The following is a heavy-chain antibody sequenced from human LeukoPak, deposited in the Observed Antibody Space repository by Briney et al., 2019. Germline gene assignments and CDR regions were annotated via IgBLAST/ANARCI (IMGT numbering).Heavy chain of an antibody. CDR1: GGTFSSYA. V-gene: IGHV1-69*13. CDR3: ARGGYYDSSGPAGY. Sequence: SVKVSCTASGGTFSSYAISWVRQAPGQGLEWMGGIIPIFGTANYAQKFQGRVTITADESTSTAYMELSSLRSEDTAVYYCARGGYYDSSGPAGYWGQGTLVTVSS. J-gene: IGHJ4*02. CDR2: IIPIFGTA. D-gene: IGHD3-22*01.